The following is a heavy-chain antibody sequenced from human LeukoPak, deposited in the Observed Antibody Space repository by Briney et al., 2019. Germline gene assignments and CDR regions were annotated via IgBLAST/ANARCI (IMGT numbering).Heavy chain of an antibody. CDR2: INHSGYT. CDR3: TRMTTGHDY. V-gene: IGHV4-34*01. CDR1: GVSFDDYY. J-gene: IGHJ4*02. D-gene: IGHD4-17*01. Sequence: PSETLSLTCAVSGVSFDDYYWSWVRQTPGKGLEWIGEINHSGYTNDNPSLKSRVTLSIDTSRKQFSLNLRSVTVADAGTYYCTRMTTGHDYWGQGTQVTVSS.